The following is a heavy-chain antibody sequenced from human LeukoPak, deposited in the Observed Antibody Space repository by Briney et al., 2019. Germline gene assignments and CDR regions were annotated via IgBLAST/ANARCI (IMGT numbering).Heavy chain of an antibody. J-gene: IGHJ4*02. CDR2: MNQDGSRK. V-gene: IGHV3-7*01. Sequence: PGGSLRLSRVASGFTFSSSCMSWVRQGPGKGPEWVANMNQDGSRKYYVDSVKGRFTISRDNAKNSLFLQMNGLRDEDTAVYYCTRDSQGSGTYSTDHWGQGTLVTVSS. D-gene: IGHD3-10*01. CDR3: TRDSQGSGTYSTDH. CDR1: GFTFSSSC.